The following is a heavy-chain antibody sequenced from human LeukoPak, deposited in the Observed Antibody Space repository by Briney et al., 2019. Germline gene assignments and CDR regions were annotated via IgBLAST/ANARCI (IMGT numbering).Heavy chain of an antibody. D-gene: IGHD5-18*01. J-gene: IGHJ4*02. CDR1: GWTFSKNS. CDR3: ARDPEGYSYGEGDY. V-gene: IGHV3-21*01. Sequence: GGAVRLSCAASGWTFSKNSMNGVRQARGKGVEGVGSISSSSSYIYYADSVKGRLTISRDNAKNSLYLQMNSLRAEDTAVYYCARDPEGYSYGEGDYWGQGTLVTVSS. CDR2: ISSSSSYI.